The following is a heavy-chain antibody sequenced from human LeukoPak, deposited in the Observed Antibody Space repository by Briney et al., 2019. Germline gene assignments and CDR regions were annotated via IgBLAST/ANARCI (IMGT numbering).Heavy chain of an antibody. CDR1: GGSISSSYSY. D-gene: IGHD6-19*01. J-gene: IGHJ6*03. CDR3: ARVGQWLVTYYYYYMDV. Sequence: SETLSLTCTVSGGSISSSYSYWGWIRQPPGTGLEWIGNIYYSGSTYYNPSLKSRVTISVDTSKNQFSLKLSSVTATDTAVYYCARVGQWLVTYYYYYMDVWGKGTTVTVSS. V-gene: IGHV4-39*07. CDR2: IYYSGST.